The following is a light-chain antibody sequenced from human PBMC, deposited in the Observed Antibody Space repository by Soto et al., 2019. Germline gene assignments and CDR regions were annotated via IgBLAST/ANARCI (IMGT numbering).Light chain of an antibody. Sequence: QMTQAASTLSESVGDRVTITCRASQSISSWLAWYQQKPGKAPKLLIYDASSLESGVPSRFSGSGSGTEFTLTIRSLQPDDFATYYCQQYNRWTFGQGTKV. J-gene: IGKJ1*01. CDR2: DAS. CDR3: QQYNRWT. V-gene: IGKV1-5*01. CDR1: QSISSW.